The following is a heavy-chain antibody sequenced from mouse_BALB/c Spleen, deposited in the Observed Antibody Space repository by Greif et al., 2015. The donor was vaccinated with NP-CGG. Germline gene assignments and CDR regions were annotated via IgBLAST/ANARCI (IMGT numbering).Heavy chain of an antibody. CDR3: ARDDGYWYFDV. Sequence: EVMLVESGGGLVQPGGSLRLSCATSGYTFSDFYMEWVRQPPGKRLEWIAASRNKANDYTTEYSASVKGRFIVSRDTSQSILYLQMNALRAEDTAIYYCARDDGYWYFDVWGAGTTVTVSS. J-gene: IGHJ1*01. V-gene: IGHV7-1*02. CDR1: GYTFSDFY. D-gene: IGHD1-1*02. CDR2: SRNKANDYTT.